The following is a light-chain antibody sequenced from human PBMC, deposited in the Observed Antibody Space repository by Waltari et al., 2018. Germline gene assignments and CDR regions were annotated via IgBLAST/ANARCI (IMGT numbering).Light chain of an antibody. CDR3: QHYVTLPVT. CDR1: QSVSRT. CDR2: GAS. Sequence: EIVLTQSPGTQSLSPGDRATLSCRASQSVSRTLAWYQQKPGQAPSLLIYGASIRATGIPDRFSGSGSGTDFSLTISRLEPEDFAVYYCQHYVTLPVTFGQGTKVEIK. V-gene: IGKV3-20*01. J-gene: IGKJ1*01.